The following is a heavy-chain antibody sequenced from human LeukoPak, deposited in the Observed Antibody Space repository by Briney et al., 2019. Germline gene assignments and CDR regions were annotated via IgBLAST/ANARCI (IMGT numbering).Heavy chain of an antibody. J-gene: IGHJ4*02. V-gene: IGHV3-9*01. CDR1: GFTFDDYA. Sequence: GRSLRLSCAASGFTFDDYAMHWVRQAPGKGLEWVSSINWNSGTIGYADSVKGRFTISRDNAKNSLYLQMNSLRPEDTALYYCAKEGGIMVRGVIGYYFDYWGQGTLVTVSS. D-gene: IGHD3-10*01. CDR3: AKEGGIMVRGVIGYYFDY. CDR2: INWNSGTI.